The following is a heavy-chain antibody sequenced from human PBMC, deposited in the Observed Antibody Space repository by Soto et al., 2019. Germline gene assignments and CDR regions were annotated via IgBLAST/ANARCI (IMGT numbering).Heavy chain of an antibody. CDR3: TRDLVFIAPEAVATGAT. CDR2: ISPGSDKA. D-gene: IGHD5-12*01. Sequence: VQLVQSGAEVKKPGASVRVSCKASGYTFTSFGLSWVRQAPGQGPEWMGLISPGSDKAPYAHKFQGRITMTTDTSTNTAYMELRSLRAYDTAGDYRTRDLVFIAPEAVATGATWGQGTL. CDR1: GYTFTSFG. V-gene: IGHV1-18*01. J-gene: IGHJ5*02.